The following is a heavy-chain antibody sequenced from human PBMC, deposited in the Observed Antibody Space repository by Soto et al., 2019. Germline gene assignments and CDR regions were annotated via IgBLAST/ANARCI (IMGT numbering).Heavy chain of an antibody. J-gene: IGHJ6*02. Sequence: ASVKVSCKASGYTFTGYYMHWVRQAPAQGREWMGWINPNSGGTNYAQKFQGRVTMTRDTSISTAYMELSRLRSDDTAVYYCARAYDSSGYYLYYYYYYGMDVWGQGTTVTVSS. CDR3: ARAYDSSGYYLYYYYYYGMDV. D-gene: IGHD3-22*01. CDR2: INPNSGGT. CDR1: GYTFTGYY. V-gene: IGHV1-2*02.